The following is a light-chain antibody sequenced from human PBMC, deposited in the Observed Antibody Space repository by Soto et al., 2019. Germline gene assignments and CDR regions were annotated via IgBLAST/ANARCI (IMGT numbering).Light chain of an antibody. J-gene: IGKJ1*01. Sequence: IVLTQSPGTLSLSPGERATLSCRASQIISSAYLAWYLQKPGQTPRLLIYAASTRATGVPDRFSGSGSGTDFTLTITSLEPEEFAVYFCQHYSDSTWTFGQGTRVEI. CDR3: QHYSDSTWT. CDR1: QIISSAY. CDR2: AAS. V-gene: IGKV3-20*01.